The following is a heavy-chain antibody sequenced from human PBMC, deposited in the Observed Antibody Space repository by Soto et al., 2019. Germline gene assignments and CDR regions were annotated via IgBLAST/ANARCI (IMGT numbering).Heavy chain of an antibody. CDR2: ISESGDNG. D-gene: IGHD5-18*01. CDR3: AKGGYIYGLDP. J-gene: IGHJ5*02. V-gene: IGHV3-23*01. CDR1: GFPFNTYA. Sequence: LRLSCAASGFPFNTYAMSWVRQAPGKGPEWVSAISESGDNGFYADSVQGRFTISRDNSYNILYLQMNSLRAEDTALYFCAKGGYIYGLDPWGQGTLVTVSS.